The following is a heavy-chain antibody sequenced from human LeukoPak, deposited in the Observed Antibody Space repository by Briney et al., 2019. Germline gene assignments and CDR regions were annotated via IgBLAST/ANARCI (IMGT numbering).Heavy chain of an antibody. CDR1: GSSISSGDYY. V-gene: IGHV4-30-4*01. CDR2: IYYSGST. D-gene: IGHD3-9*01. J-gene: IGHJ4*02. CDR3: ARIDILTGYPFDY. Sequence: PSQTLSLTCTVSGSSISSGDYYWSWIRQPPGKGLEWIGYIYYSGSTYYNPSLESRVTISVDTSKNQFSLKLSSVTAADTAVYYCARIDILTGYPFDYWGQGTLVTVSS.